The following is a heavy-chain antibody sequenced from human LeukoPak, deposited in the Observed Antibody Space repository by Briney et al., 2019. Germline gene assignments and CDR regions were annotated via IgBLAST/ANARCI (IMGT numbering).Heavy chain of an antibody. CDR1: GYTLTELS. D-gene: IGHD2-2*02. Sequence: ASVKVSCKVSGYTLTELSMHWVRQAPGKVLVWMGGFDPEDGETIYAQKFQGRVTMTEDTSTDTAYMELSSLRSEDTAVYYCATTPGGVVPAAILGAFDIWGQGTMVTVSS. V-gene: IGHV1-24*01. CDR3: ATTPGGVVPAAILGAFDI. J-gene: IGHJ3*02. CDR2: FDPEDGET.